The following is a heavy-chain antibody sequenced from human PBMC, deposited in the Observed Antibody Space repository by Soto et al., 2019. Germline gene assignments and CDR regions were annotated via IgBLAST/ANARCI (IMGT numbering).Heavy chain of an antibody. D-gene: IGHD4-17*01. Sequence: EVQLVESGGGLVQPGGSLRLSCAASGFTFSSYSMNWVRQAPGKGLEWVSDIRSSSSTIYYADSVNCRFTISRDNAKNSLYLQMYSLRDEDTAVYYCARDRYGDYQKDYWGQGTLVTVSS. CDR2: IRSSSSTI. CDR1: GFTFSSYS. V-gene: IGHV3-48*02. CDR3: ARDRYGDYQKDY. J-gene: IGHJ4*02.